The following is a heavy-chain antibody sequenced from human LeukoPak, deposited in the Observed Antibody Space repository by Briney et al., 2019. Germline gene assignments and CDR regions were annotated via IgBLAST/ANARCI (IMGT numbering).Heavy chain of an antibody. V-gene: IGHV1-24*01. CDR1: GYTLTELS. J-gene: IGHJ5*02. CDR3: ATADTHVLRYFDWLLQYNWFDP. D-gene: IGHD3-9*01. Sequence: ASVKVSCKVSGYTLTELSMHWVRQAPGKGLEWMGGFDPEDGETIYAQKFQGRVTMTEDTSTDTAYMELSSLRSEDTAVYYCATADTHVLRYFDWLLQYNWFDPWGQGTLVTVSS. CDR2: FDPEDGET.